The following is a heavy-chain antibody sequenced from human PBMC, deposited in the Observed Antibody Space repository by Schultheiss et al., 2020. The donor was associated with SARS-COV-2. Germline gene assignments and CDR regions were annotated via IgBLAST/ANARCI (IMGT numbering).Heavy chain of an antibody. J-gene: IGHJ1*01. CDR3: AKDRAPYYSWNYMQQ. Sequence: GESLKISCAASGFPFKNYGLHWVRQAPGKGLEWVAFIRQDGTYKYHADSVKGRFTISRDMSKNTLYLQMNSLRPEDTALYFCAKDRAPYYSWNYMQQWGQGAQVTVSS. CDR2: IRQDGTYK. CDR1: GFPFKNYG. D-gene: IGHD1-7*01. V-gene: IGHV3-30*02.